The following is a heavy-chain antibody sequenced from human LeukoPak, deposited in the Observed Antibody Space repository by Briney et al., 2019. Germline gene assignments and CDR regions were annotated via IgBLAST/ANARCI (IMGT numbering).Heavy chain of an antibody. CDR2: INPSGGST. CDR1: GYTFTSYY. Sequence: ASVKVSCKASGYTFTSYYMHWVRQAPGQGLEWMGIINPSGGSTSYAQKFQGRVTITRNTSISTAYMELSSLRSEDTAVYYCARGTSRWFGGAYYFDYWGQGTLVTVSS. J-gene: IGHJ4*02. V-gene: IGHV1-46*01. D-gene: IGHD3-10*01. CDR3: ARGTSRWFGGAYYFDY.